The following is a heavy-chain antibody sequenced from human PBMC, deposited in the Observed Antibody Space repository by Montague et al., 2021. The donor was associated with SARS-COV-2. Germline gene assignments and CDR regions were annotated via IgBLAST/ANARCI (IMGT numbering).Heavy chain of an antibody. D-gene: IGHD6-13*01. CDR3: ASVKGIATAGTGFDF. CDR2: IYYSGST. V-gene: IGHV4-39*02. J-gene: IGHJ4*02. Sequence: SETLSLTCTVSGGSISSNSYYWVWIRPPPGQGLEWIGSIYYSGSTHYNPSLKGPVSISISTYQNHFSLKLSSVTAADTSVYYCASVKGIATAGTGFDFWGQGTLVTVSS. CDR1: GGSISSNSYY.